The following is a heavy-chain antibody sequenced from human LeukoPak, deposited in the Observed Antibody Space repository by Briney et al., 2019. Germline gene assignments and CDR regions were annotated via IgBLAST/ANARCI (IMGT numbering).Heavy chain of an antibody. CDR1: GVSISGNY. Sequence: SETLSLTCTVSGVSISGNYWSWIRQPPGKGLEWIGYIFYTGSTNYNPSLQSRVTILLDTSKNQFSLKLSSVTAADTAVYYCARASVRDYGDYSPFDYWGQGTLVTVSS. J-gene: IGHJ4*02. D-gene: IGHD4-17*01. CDR3: ARASVRDYGDYSPFDY. CDR2: IFYTGST. V-gene: IGHV4-59*12.